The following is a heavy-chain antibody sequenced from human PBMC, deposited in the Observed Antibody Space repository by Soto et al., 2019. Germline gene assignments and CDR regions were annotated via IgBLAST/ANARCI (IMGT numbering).Heavy chain of an antibody. V-gene: IGHV3-23*01. CDR3: AKGRAITVYGVDILFDY. Sequence: EVQLLESGGGLVQPGGSLRLSCKASGFSFSDYAMTWVRQAPGKGLEWVSVISGSGDNTFYAASVKGRFAIFRDNSKNVLYLQMNSLSADDAAVYFCAKGRAITVYGVDILFDYWGLGTLVTVSS. CDR2: ISGSGDNT. CDR1: GFSFSDYA. J-gene: IGHJ4*01. D-gene: IGHD3-3*01.